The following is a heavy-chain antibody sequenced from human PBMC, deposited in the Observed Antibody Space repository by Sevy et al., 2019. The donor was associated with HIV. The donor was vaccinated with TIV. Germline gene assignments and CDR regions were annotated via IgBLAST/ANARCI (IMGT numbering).Heavy chain of an antibody. Sequence: GGSLRVSCAASGFTFSSYGMHWVRQAPGKGLEWVAFIWYDGTDKYYADSVKGRFTISRDNSKNTLYLQMNSLRAEDTAVYYCASDILTGSDYWGQGTLVTVSS. D-gene: IGHD3-9*01. CDR1: GFTFSSYG. CDR3: ASDILTGSDY. CDR2: IWYDGTDK. J-gene: IGHJ4*02. V-gene: IGHV3-30*02.